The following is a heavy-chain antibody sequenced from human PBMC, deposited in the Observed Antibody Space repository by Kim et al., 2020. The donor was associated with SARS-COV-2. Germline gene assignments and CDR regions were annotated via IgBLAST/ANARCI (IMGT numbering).Heavy chain of an antibody. Sequence: TTYADSVKRRSIISRDNSKNTLYLLLNSLRAEDTAVYYCARLPGNNYFDYWGQGTLVTVSS. J-gene: IGHJ4*02. V-gene: IGHV3-53*01. CDR2: T. CDR3: ARLPGNNYFDY. D-gene: IGHD1-1*01.